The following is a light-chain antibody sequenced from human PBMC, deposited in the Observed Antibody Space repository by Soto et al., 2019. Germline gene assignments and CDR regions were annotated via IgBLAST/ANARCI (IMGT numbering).Light chain of an antibody. V-gene: IGKV3D-20*02. CDR1: QSVSSSY. Sequence: EIVLTQSPGTLSLSPGERATLSCRASQSVSSSYLAWYQQKPGQAPRLLIYGASSRATGIPARFSGSGSGTDFTLTISSLEPEDFALYYCQQCNNWPITFGQGTRLEIK. CDR2: GAS. J-gene: IGKJ5*01. CDR3: QQCNNWPIT.